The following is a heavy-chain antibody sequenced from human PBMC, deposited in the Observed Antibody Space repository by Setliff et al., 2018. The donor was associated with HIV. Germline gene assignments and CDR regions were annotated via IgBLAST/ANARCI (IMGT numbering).Heavy chain of an antibody. V-gene: IGHV2-5*01. J-gene: IGHJ6*03. CDR2: IYWNDDN. Sequence: SGPTLVNPTQTLTLTCTFSGFSLTTGGVGVGWIRQPPGKALEWLALIYWNDDNRYSPSLKSRLTITKDTSKNQVVLTMTNMDPVDTATYYCAHIPQGYYYYYMDVWGKGTTVTVSS. CDR1: GFSLTTGGVG. CDR3: AHIPQGYYYYYMDV.